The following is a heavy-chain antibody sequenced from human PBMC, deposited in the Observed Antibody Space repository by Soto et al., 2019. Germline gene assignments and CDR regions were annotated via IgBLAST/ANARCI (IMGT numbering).Heavy chain of an antibody. Sequence: AGGSLRLSCAASGFTFSDYYMSWIRQAPGKGLEWVSYISSSSSYTNYADSVKGRFTISRDNAKNSLYLQMNSLRAEDTAVYYCARDRINYDILTDYYSPHPGAFDIWSQGTMVTVSS. D-gene: IGHD3-9*01. CDR2: ISSSSSYT. J-gene: IGHJ3*02. V-gene: IGHV3-11*05. CDR3: ARDRINYDILTDYYSPHPGAFDI. CDR1: GFTFSDYY.